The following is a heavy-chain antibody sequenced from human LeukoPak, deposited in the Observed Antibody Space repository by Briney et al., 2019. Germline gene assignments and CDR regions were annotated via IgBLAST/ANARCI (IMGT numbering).Heavy chain of an antibody. CDR3: ARDLLRFGELAGWFDP. CDR2: IYTSGST. D-gene: IGHD3-10*01. Sequence: SETPSLTCTVSGGSISSYYWSWIRQPAGKGLEWIGRIYTSGSTNYNPSLKSRVTMSVDTSKNQFSLKLSSVTAADTAVYYCARDLLRFGELAGWFDPWGQGTLVTVSS. V-gene: IGHV4-4*07. J-gene: IGHJ5*02. CDR1: GGSISSYY.